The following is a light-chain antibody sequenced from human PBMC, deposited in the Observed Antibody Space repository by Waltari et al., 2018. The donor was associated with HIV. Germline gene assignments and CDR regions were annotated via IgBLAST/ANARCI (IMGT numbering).Light chain of an antibody. Sequence: DIQLTQSPSFLSSSVGDRVPITCRASHGISNYLALYQQKPGRAPKLLIYAASSLQSGVPSRFSGSGSGTEFTLTISSLQPEDFATYYCLQFKNYPRTFGQGTKVEVK. CDR1: HGISNY. V-gene: IGKV1-9*01. CDR2: AAS. CDR3: LQFKNYPRT. J-gene: IGKJ1*01.